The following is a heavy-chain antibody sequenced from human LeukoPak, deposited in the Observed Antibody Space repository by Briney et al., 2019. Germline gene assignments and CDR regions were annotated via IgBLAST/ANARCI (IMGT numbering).Heavy chain of an antibody. CDR2: INSDGSST. V-gene: IGHV3-74*01. CDR3: ARNGLSTGYYYYYMDL. Sequence: PGGSLRLSCAASGFTLSTYWMHWVRQAPGKGLVWVSRINSDGSSTSYADSVKGRFTISRDNAKNSLYLQMNSLRAEDTALYYCARNGLSTGYYYYYMDLWGKGTTVTVSS. D-gene: IGHD3-16*01. CDR1: GFTLSTYW. J-gene: IGHJ6*03.